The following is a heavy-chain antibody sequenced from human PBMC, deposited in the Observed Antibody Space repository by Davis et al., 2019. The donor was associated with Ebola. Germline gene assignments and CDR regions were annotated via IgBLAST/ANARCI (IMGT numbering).Heavy chain of an antibody. CDR2: ISYDGSNK. J-gene: IGHJ4*02. V-gene: IGHV3-30*18. Sequence: GESLKISCAASGFTFSSYGMHWVRQAPGKGLEWVAVISYDGSNKYYADSVKGRFTISRDNSKNTLYLQMNSLRAEDTAVYYCAKAGDGYNPSDYWGQGTLVTVSS. CDR3: AKAGDGYNPSDY. D-gene: IGHD5-24*01. CDR1: GFTFSSYG.